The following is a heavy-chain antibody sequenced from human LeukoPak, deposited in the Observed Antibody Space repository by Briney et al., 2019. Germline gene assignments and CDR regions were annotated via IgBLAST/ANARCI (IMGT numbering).Heavy chain of an antibody. CDR3: ARRMSPLVIRPIDI. Sequence: PSETLSLTCTVSGYSISSGYYWGWSRPPPGKGVEWIGSIYHSGSTYYTPSLKSRVTISVDTSKNQFSLKLSSVTAADTAVYYCARRMSPLVIRPIDIWGQGTMVTVSS. CDR1: GYSISSGYY. V-gene: IGHV4-38-2*02. D-gene: IGHD3-22*01. J-gene: IGHJ3*02. CDR2: IYHSGST.